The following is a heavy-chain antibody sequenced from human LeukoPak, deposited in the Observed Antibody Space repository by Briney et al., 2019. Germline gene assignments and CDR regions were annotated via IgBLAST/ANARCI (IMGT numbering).Heavy chain of an antibody. CDR2: IWYDGSNK. D-gene: IGHD6-19*01. J-gene: IGHJ4*02. V-gene: IGHV3-33*01. CDR1: GFTFSSYG. Sequence: AGGSLRLSCAASGFTFSSYGMHWVRQAPGKGLEWVAVIWYDGSNKYYADSVKGRFTISRDNSKNTLYLQMNSLRAEDTAVYYCARVSGWYILDYWGQGTLVTVSS. CDR3: ARVSGWYILDY.